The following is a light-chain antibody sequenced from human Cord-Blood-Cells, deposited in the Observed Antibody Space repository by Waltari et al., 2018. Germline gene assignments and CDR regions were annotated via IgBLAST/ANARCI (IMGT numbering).Light chain of an antibody. CDR1: QSISSY. J-gene: IGKJ1*01. CDR3: QQSYSTPWT. V-gene: IGKV1-39*01. Sequence: DIQMTQSPSSLSASVGDRVTITCRASQSISSYLNWYQQKPGKAPKLLIYAASSLQSGVPSRFSGSGSGTDFTLTISSLQPADFVTYYCQQSYSTPWTFGQGTKVEIK. CDR2: AAS.